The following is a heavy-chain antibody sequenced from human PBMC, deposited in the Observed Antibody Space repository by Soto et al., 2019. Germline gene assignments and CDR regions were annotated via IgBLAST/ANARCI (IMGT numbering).Heavy chain of an antibody. CDR2: IIPLFGTA. CDR1: GGTLSTYT. CDR3: ARSQDSSGYWNNCFDP. D-gene: IGHD3-22*01. Sequence: SVKVSCKASGGTLSTYTMTWVRQAPGQGLEWMGGIIPLFGTANYAQKFQGRVTITADESTSTVYMELSSLRSEDTAVYYCARSQDSSGYWNNCFDPWGQGTLVTVSS. V-gene: IGHV1-69*13. J-gene: IGHJ5*02.